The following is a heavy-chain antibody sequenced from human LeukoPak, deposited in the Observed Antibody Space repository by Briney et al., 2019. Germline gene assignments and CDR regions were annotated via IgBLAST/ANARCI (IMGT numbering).Heavy chain of an antibody. CDR2: IHYSGST. CDR1: GGSISSTSYY. Sequence: PSETLSLTCTVSGGSISSTSYYWDWIRQPPGKGLEWIGSIHYSGSTYYNPSPKSRVTISLDTSRNQFSLKLSSVTAADTAVYYCARLGRLVFYFDYWGQGTLVSVSS. D-gene: IGHD1-26*01. V-gene: IGHV4-39*01. CDR3: ARLGRLVFYFDY. J-gene: IGHJ4*02.